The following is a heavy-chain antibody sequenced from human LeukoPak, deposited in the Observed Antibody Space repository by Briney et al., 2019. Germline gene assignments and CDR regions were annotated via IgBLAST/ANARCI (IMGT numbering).Heavy chain of an antibody. J-gene: IGHJ4*02. CDR2: ISSSGSTI. CDR3: ARDGKGRSRIGFYFDY. CDR1: GFSFSTYE. D-gene: IGHD3-10*01. Sequence: GGSLRLSCAASGFSFSTYEMNWVRQAPGKGLEWVSYISSSGSTIYYTDSAKGRFTISRDNAKNSLYLQMNSLRAEDTALYYCARDGKGRSRIGFYFDYWGQGTLVTVSS. V-gene: IGHV3-48*03.